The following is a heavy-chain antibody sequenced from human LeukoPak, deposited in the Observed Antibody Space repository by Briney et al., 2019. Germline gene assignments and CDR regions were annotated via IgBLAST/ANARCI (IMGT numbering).Heavy chain of an antibody. CDR1: GFTFSAYS. V-gene: IGHV3-48*04. J-gene: IGHJ4*02. CDR2: TSRSIGAI. D-gene: IGHD4-17*01. CDR3: VRDHLYGFDY. Sequence: SGGSLRLSCAASGFTFSAYSMNWVRQAPGKGLEWISYTSRSIGAIFYADSVKGRFTISGDNAKSSLYLQMNGLRAEDTAVYYCVRDHLYGFDYWGQGTLVTVSS.